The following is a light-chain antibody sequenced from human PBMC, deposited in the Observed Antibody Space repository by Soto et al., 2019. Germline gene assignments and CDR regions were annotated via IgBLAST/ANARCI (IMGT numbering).Light chain of an antibody. CDR3: QKYNIVPFT. V-gene: IGKV1-27*01. CDR1: QAISIY. J-gene: IGKJ3*01. Sequence: DIQMTQSPSSLSASVGDRVTITCRASQAISIYLAWYQQKPGKVPKLLIYSASTLQSGFPSRFSGSGSGTDFTLTISSLKPEDVATYYCQKYNIVPFTFGPGTKVDIK. CDR2: SAS.